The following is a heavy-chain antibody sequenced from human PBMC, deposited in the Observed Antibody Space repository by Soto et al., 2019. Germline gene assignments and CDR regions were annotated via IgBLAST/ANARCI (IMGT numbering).Heavy chain of an antibody. V-gene: IGHV3-66*01. Sequence: EVQMVESGGGLVQPGGSLRLSCAASGFTVGLNFMTWVRQAPGKGLEWVSVINGGGTTYYADSVKGRFSISRDDSKNTLYLQMNNLRVEDTAVYYWARENYYYGMDVWGQGTTVTVSS. CDR2: INGGGTT. J-gene: IGHJ6*02. CDR1: GFTVGLNF. CDR3: ARENYYYGMDV.